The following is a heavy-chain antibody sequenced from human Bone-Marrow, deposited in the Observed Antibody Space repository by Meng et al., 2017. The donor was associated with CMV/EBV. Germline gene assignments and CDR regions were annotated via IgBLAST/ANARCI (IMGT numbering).Heavy chain of an antibody. J-gene: IGHJ6*02. Sequence: SETLSLTCTVSGGSISSSSYYWGWIRQPPGKGLEWIGSIYYSGSTNYNPSLKSRVTISVDTSKNQFSLKLSSVTAADTAVYYCARALRRSWQQLVYYYGMDVWGQGTTVTVSS. D-gene: IGHD6-13*01. CDR3: ARALRRSWQQLVYYYGMDV. CDR1: GGSISSSSYY. V-gene: IGHV4-39*07. CDR2: IYYSGST.